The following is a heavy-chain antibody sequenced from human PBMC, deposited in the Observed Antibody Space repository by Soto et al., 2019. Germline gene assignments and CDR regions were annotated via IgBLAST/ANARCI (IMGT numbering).Heavy chain of an antibody. J-gene: IGHJ4*02. CDR2: ISDSGGST. D-gene: IGHD3-10*01. CDR1: GFTFSSNA. V-gene: IGHV3-23*01. CDR3: AKALGRDFSDFDS. Sequence: GGSLRLSCEASGFTFSSNAMTWVRQAPGKGPEWVSAISDSGGSTYYADSVAGRFTISRDNSRHTLYLQMNSLRAEDTAIYYCAKALGRDFSDFDSWGQGTQVTVSS.